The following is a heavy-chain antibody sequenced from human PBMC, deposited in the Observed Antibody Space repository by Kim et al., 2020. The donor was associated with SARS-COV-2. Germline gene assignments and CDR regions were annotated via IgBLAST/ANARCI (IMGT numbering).Heavy chain of an antibody. CDR1: GYTFTSYA. J-gene: IGHJ5*02. D-gene: IGHD3-22*01. V-gene: IGHV1-3*01. CDR3: ARDSGGYYDSRAPFDP. Sequence: ASVKVSCKASGYTFTSYAMHWVRQAPGQRLEWMGWINAGNGNTKYSQKFQGRVTITRDTSASTAYMELSSLRSEDTAVYYCARDSGGYYDSRAPFDPWGQGTLVTVSS. CDR2: INAGNGNT.